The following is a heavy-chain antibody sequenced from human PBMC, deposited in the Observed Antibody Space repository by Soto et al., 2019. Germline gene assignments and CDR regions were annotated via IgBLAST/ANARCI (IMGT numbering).Heavy chain of an antibody. CDR1: GGSISSGGYY. CDR3: ARGIVVAHLGYFDY. V-gene: IGHV4-31*03. J-gene: IGHJ4*02. CDR2: IYYSGST. Sequence: LSLTCTVSGGSISSGGYYWSWIRQHPGKGLEWIGYIYYSGSTYYNPSLKSRVTISVDTSKNQFSLKLSSVTAADTAVYYCARGIVVAHLGYFDYWGQGTLVTVSS. D-gene: IGHD3-22*01.